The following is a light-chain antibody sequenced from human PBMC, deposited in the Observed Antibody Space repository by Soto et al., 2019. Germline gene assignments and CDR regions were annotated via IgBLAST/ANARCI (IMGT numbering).Light chain of an antibody. Sequence: QSVLTQPPSASGSPGQSVTISCTGTSSDFGAYNYVSWYQQHPGKAPKLMIYEVSKRPSGVPDRFSGSKSGNTASLTVSGLQAEDEANYYCRSYAGSNNFVVFGGGTKVTVL. V-gene: IGLV2-8*01. CDR2: EVS. CDR1: SSDFGAYNY. CDR3: RSYAGSNNFVV. J-gene: IGLJ2*01.